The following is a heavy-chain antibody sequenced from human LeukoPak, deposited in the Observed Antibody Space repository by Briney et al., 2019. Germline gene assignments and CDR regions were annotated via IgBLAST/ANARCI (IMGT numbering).Heavy chain of an antibody. CDR3: ARIRAYYYGMDV. CDR2: IYCSGST. D-gene: IGHD3-3*01. J-gene: IGHJ6*02. V-gene: IGHV4-59*01. Sequence: SETLSLTCTVSGGSISSYYWSWIRQPPGKGLEWIGYIYCSGSTNYNPSLKSRVTISVDTSKNQFSLKLSSVTAADTAVYYCARIRAYYYGMDVWGQGTTVTVSS. CDR1: GGSISSYY.